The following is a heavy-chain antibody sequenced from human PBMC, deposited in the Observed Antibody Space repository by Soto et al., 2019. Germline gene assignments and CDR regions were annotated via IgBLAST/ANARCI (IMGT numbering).Heavy chain of an antibody. J-gene: IGHJ4*02. D-gene: IGHD6-13*01. Sequence: QVQLVQSGAEVKKPGASVKVSCKASGYTFTNYGISWVRQAPGQGLEWMGWTSTSNGNTNFAQKFQGRVTMTTDTSPNTAYMELRSLRSDDTAVYYCARDRGSSWYGLWDYWGQGTLVTVSS. CDR1: GYTFTNYG. CDR3: ARDRGSSWYGLWDY. V-gene: IGHV1-18*01. CDR2: TSTSNGNT.